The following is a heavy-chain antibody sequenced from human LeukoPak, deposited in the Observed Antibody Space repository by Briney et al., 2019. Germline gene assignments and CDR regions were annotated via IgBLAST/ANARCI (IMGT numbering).Heavy chain of an antibody. D-gene: IGHD3-3*01. V-gene: IGHV3-23*01. J-gene: IGHJ4*02. CDR1: GFTFSSYA. CDR2: ISGSGGST. Sequence: GGSLRLSCAASGFTFSSYAMSWVRQAPGKGLEWVSAISGSGGSTYYADSVKVRFTISRDNSKDTLYLQMNNLRAEDTAVYYCAKEGTIFGVVIPFFDYWGQGTLVTVSS. CDR3: AKEGTIFGVVIPFFDY.